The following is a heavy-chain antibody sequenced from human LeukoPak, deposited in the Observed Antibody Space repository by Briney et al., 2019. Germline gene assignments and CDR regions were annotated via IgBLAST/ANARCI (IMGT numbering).Heavy chain of an antibody. CDR2: IIPIFGTA. J-gene: IGHJ4*02. CDR1: GGTFSSYA. Sequence: GASVKVSCKASGGTFSSYAISWVRQAPGQGLECMGGIIPIFGTANYAQKFQGRVTITADESTSTAYMELSSLRSEDTAVYYCARDRYCSGGSCYIYFDYWGQGTLVTVSS. V-gene: IGHV1-69*13. D-gene: IGHD2-15*01. CDR3: ARDRYCSGGSCYIYFDY.